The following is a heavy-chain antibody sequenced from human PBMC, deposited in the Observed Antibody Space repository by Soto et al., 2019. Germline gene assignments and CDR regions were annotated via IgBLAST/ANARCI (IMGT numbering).Heavy chain of an antibody. J-gene: IGHJ4*02. D-gene: IGHD5-12*01. CDR3: AKRSGFDSGLFDY. Sequence: EVQLLESGGGLVQPGGSLRLSCAVSGLTFTKYAMSWVRQAPGKGLEWVSAISGSGSATHYADSVKGRFTISRDNSKNTLSLQMNSLRVEETAIYFCAKRSGFDSGLFDYWGQGTLVTVSS. V-gene: IGHV3-23*01. CDR1: GLTFTKYA. CDR2: ISGSGSAT.